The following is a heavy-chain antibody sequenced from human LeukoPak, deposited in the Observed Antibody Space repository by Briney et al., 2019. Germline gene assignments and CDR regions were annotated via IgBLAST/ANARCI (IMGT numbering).Heavy chain of an antibody. J-gene: IGHJ5*02. CDR2: IKQDGSEK. D-gene: IGHD6-13*01. Sequence: GGSLRLSCAASGFTFSNYWMSWVRQAPGKGLEWVANIKQDGSEKFYVDSVRGRFTISRNNAKNSLYLQMNSLRAEDTAMYYCAREISSWYRTEGRFDPWGQGTLVTVSS. CDR3: AREISSWYRTEGRFDP. CDR1: GFTFSNYW. V-gene: IGHV3-7*01.